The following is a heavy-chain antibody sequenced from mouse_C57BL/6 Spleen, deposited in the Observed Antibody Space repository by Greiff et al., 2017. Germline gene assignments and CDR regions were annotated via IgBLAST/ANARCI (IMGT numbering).Heavy chain of an antibody. CDR3: TRAYYYGSSDQAWFAY. CDR2: ISSGGDYI. Sequence: EVQLVESGEGLVKPGGSLKLSCAASGFTFSSYAMSWVRQTPEKRLEWVAYISSGGDYIYYADTVKGRFTISRDNARNTLYLQMSSLKSEDTAMYYCTRAYYYGSSDQAWFAYWGQGTLVTVSA. D-gene: IGHD1-1*01. V-gene: IGHV5-9-1*02. J-gene: IGHJ3*01. CDR1: GFTFSSYA.